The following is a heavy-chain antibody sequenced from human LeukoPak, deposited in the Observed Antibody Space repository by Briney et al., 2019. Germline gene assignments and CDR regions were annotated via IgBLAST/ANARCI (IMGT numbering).Heavy chain of an antibody. J-gene: IGHJ5*02. CDR3: ARGRGYSYAFDP. V-gene: IGHV4-38-2*02. CDR2: IYHSGST. Sequence: SETLSLTCTVSGYSISSGYYWGWIRQPPGKGLEWIGSIYHSGSTYYNPSLKSRVTISVDTSKNQFSLKLSSVTAADTAVYYCARGRGYSYAFDPWGQGTLVIVSS. D-gene: IGHD5-18*01. CDR1: GYSISSGYY.